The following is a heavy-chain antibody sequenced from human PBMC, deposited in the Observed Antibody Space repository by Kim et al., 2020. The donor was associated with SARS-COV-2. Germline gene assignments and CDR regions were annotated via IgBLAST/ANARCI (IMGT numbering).Heavy chain of an antibody. CDR3: ARAHDYVWGSYRLIGDRDYYFDY. Sequence: SETLSLTCTVSGGSISSGGYYWSWIRQHPGKGLEWIGYIYYSGSTYYNPSLKSRVTISVDTSKNQFSLKLSSVTAADTAVYYCARAHDYVWGSYRLIGDRDYYFDYWGQGTLVTVSS. D-gene: IGHD3-16*02. CDR1: GGSISSGGYY. J-gene: IGHJ4*02. CDR2: IYYSGST. V-gene: IGHV4-31*03.